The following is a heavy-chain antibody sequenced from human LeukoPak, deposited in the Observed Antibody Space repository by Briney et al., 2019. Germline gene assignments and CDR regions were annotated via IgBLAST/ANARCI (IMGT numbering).Heavy chain of an antibody. J-gene: IGHJ4*02. CDR3: ARQSDPHDGFGY. D-gene: IGHD1-1*01. CDR2: INHSGST. V-gene: IGHV4-34*01. Sequence: SETLSLTCAVYGGSFSGYYWSWIRQPPGKGLEWIGEINHSGSTNYNPSLKSRVTISVDTSKNQFSLKLSSVTAADTAVYYCARQSDPHDGFGYWGQGTLVTVSS. CDR1: GGSFSGYY.